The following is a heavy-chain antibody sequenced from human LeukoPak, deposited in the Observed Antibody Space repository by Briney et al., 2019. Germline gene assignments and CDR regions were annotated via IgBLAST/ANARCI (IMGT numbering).Heavy chain of an antibody. CDR1: GFTFSSYA. V-gene: IGHV3-23*01. CDR3: ARAGGYYDSSGSISV. Sequence: GGSLRLSCAASGFTFSSYAMSWVRQAPGKGLEWVSAISGSGGSTYYADSVKGRFTISRDNSKNTLYLQMNSLRAEDTAVYYCARAGGYYDSSGSISVWGQGTTVTVSS. J-gene: IGHJ6*02. D-gene: IGHD3-22*01. CDR2: ISGSGGST.